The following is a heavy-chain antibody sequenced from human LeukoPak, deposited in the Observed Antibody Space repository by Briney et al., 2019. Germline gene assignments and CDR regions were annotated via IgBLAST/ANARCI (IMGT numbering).Heavy chain of an antibody. Sequence: GGSLRLSCAASRFTFSSYAMHWVRQAPPKGLQWVAVIWYDGSSKYYADSVKGRFTISRDNSKNTLYLQMNSLRAEDTAVYYCARDPPTRQYTNSFSLDYWGQGTLVTVSS. V-gene: IGHV3-33*01. CDR2: IWYDGSSK. D-gene: IGHD6-13*01. CDR3: ARDPPTRQYTNSFSLDY. J-gene: IGHJ4*02. CDR1: RFTFSSYA.